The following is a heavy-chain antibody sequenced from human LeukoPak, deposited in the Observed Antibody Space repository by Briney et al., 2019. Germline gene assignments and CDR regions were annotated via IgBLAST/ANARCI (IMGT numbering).Heavy chain of an antibody. Sequence: GASVKVSCKASGGTFSSYAISWVRQAPGQGLEWMGRIIPILGIANCAQKFQGRVTITADKSTSTAYMELSSLRSEDTAVYYCARVSTRLHRTPYYLDYWGQGTLVTVSS. CDR1: GGTFSSYA. V-gene: IGHV1-69*04. J-gene: IGHJ4*02. CDR3: ARVSTRLHRTPYYLDY. D-gene: IGHD1-14*01. CDR2: IIPILGIA.